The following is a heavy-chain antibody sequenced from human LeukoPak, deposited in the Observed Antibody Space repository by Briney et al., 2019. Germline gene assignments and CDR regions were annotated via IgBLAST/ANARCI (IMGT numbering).Heavy chain of an antibody. CDR2: LYSGGST. D-gene: IGHD5-18*01. Sequence: PGGSLRLSCAASGFTVSTNYMSWVRQAPGKGLEWVSVLYSGGSTYYADSVKGRFTISRDNAKNSLYLQMNSLRAEDTAVYYCARDTAMVAFDYWGQGTLVTVSS. CDR3: ARDTAMVAFDY. CDR1: GFTVSTNY. J-gene: IGHJ4*02. V-gene: IGHV3-53*01.